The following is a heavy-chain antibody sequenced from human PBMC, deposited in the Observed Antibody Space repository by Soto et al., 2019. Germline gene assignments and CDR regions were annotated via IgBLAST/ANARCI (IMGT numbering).Heavy chain of an antibody. J-gene: IGHJ6*02. D-gene: IGHD3-3*01. CDR3: ARGLDYDFWSGYYTSYYYYYGMDV. V-gene: IGHV4-59*01. Sequence: SETLSLTCTVSGGSISSYYRSWIRQPPGKGLEWIGYIYYSGSTNYNPSLKSRVTISVDTSKNQFSLKLSSVTAADTAVYYCARGLDYDFWSGYYTSYYYYYGMDVWGQGTTVTVSS. CDR1: GGSISSYY. CDR2: IYYSGST.